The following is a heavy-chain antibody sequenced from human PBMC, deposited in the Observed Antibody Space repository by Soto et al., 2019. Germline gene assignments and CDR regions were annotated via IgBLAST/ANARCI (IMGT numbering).Heavy chain of an antibody. D-gene: IGHD3-3*01. CDR2: INHSGST. J-gene: IGHJ6*02. V-gene: IGHV4-34*01. Sequence: SETLSLTCAVYGGSFSGYYWSWIRQPPGKGLEWIGEINHSGSTNYNPSLKSRVTISVDTSKNQFSLKLSSVTAADTAVYYCARGLDYDFWSGYYYYYGMDVWGQGTTVTVSS. CDR1: GGSFSGYY. CDR3: ARGLDYDFWSGYYYYYGMDV.